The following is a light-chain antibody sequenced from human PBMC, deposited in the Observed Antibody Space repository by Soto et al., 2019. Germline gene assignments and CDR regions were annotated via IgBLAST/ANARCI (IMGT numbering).Light chain of an antibody. CDR3: QQYGTSPRT. Sequence: EIVLTQSPGTLSLSPGERATLSCRASQSVSSSYLAWYQQKPGQAPRLLIYDASSRATGIPDRFSGSGSGTDFTHTISRLEPEDFAVYYSQQYGTSPRTFGQGTKVGFK. V-gene: IGKV3-20*01. CDR2: DAS. CDR1: QSVSSSY. J-gene: IGKJ1*01.